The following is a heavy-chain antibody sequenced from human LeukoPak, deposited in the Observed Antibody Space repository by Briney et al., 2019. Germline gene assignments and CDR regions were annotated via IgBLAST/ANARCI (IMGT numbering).Heavy chain of an antibody. J-gene: IGHJ4*02. D-gene: IGHD2-2*01. CDR1: GFTFSYYA. CDR2: ISGSDGTT. CDR3: ARGAVVVPAAPDY. Sequence: GGSLRLSCAASGFTFSYYAMTWVRQAPGKGLEWVSAISGSDGTTYYADSVKGRFTISRDNSKNALYLQMNSLRAEDTAVYYCARGAVVVPAAPDYWGQGTLVTVSS. V-gene: IGHV3-23*01.